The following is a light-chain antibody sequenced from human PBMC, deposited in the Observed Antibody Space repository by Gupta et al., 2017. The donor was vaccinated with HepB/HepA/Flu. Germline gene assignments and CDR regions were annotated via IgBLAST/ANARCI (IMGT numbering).Light chain of an antibody. CDR2: KDN. V-gene: IGLV3-1*01. Sequence: SYELTQPPSVSVSPGQTASITCSGDKLGDKYAWWYQQKPGQSPVLVIYKDNKRPSGIPGRFSGSNSGNKATLTISGTQAMDEADYYCQAWDSSTGVFGTGTKVTV. CDR1: KLGDKY. CDR3: QAWDSSTGV. J-gene: IGLJ1*01.